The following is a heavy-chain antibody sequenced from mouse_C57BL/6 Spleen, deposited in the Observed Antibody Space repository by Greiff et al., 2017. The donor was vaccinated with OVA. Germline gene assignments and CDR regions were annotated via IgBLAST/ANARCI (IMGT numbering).Heavy chain of an antibody. CDR3: APYYYGSSYYFDY. CDR2: IDPSDSNT. J-gene: IGHJ2*01. CDR1: GYTFTSYW. Sequence: QVQLQQPGAELVKPGASVKLSCKASGYTFTSYWMQWVKQRPGQGLEWIGEIDPSDSNTNYNQKFKGKATLTVDTSSSTAYMQLSSLTSEDSAVYYCAPYYYGSSYYFDYWGQGTTLTVSS. D-gene: IGHD1-1*01. V-gene: IGHV1-50*01.